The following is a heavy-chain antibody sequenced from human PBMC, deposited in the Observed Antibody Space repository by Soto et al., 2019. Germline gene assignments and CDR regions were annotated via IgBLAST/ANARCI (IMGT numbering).Heavy chain of an antibody. CDR1: GYSFTSLH. V-gene: IGHV1-8*01. D-gene: IGHD3-10*01. Sequence: AAVKVSCKDSGYSFTSLHFNWVRQATGQGLEWIGWMNPHSGDTGFAQRFQGRVTMTRNTSINTAYMELRSMRSQDTAVYYCARGSPGSLDHWGQGTQVTVSS. CDR2: MNPHSGDT. J-gene: IGHJ4*02. CDR3: ARGSPGSLDH.